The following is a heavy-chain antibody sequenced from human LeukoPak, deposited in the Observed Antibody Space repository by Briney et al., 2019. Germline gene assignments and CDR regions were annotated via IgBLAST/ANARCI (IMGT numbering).Heavy chain of an antibody. Sequence: SETLSLTCAVYGGSFSGYYWSWIRQPPGKGLEWIGEINHSGSTNYNPSLKSRVTISVDTSKNQFSLKLSPVTAADTAVYYCARRGRVPAAIQSCWFDPWGQGTLVTVSS. CDR3: ARRGRVPAAIQSCWFDP. D-gene: IGHD2-2*02. J-gene: IGHJ5*02. CDR1: GGSFSGYY. V-gene: IGHV4-34*01. CDR2: INHSGST.